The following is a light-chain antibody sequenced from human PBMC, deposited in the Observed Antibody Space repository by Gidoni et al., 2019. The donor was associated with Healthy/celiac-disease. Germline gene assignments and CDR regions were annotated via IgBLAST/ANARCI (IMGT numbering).Light chain of an antibody. V-gene: IGLV3-1*01. CDR3: QAWDSSTVV. J-gene: IGLJ2*01. CDR2: QDS. CDR1: KLGDKY. Sequence: SYELTQPPSVSVSPGQTASITCSGDKLGDKYACWYQQKPGQSTVLVIYQDSKRHSGIPERFSGSNSGNTATLTISGTQAMDEADYYCQAWDSSTVVFGGGTKLTVL.